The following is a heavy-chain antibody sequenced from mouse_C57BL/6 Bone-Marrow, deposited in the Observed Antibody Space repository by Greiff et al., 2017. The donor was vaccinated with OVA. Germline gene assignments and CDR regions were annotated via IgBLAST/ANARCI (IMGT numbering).Heavy chain of an antibody. J-gene: IGHJ3*01. CDR1: GYSFTDYN. D-gene: IGHD2-3*01. Sequence: VQLQQSGPELVKPGASVKISCKASGYSFTDYNMHWVKQSHGKSLEWIGVINPNYGTTSYTQTVKGKATMTVDQSSSTAYMQLNSLTSEDSAVYYGASGDGYYWGFAVWGKGTLVTVSA. CDR3: ASGDGYYWGFAV. V-gene: IGHV1-39*01. CDR2: INPNYGTT.